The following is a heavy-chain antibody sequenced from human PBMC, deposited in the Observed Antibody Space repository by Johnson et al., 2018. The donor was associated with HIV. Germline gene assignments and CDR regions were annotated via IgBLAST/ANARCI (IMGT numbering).Heavy chain of an antibody. D-gene: IGHD7-27*01. CDR3: AKVPNWGVDAFDI. V-gene: IGHV3-30*18. CDR2: ISYDGSNK. CDR1: GFTFSSYV. J-gene: IGHJ3*02. Sequence: VQLMESGGGVVQPGRSLRLSCAASGFTFSSYVMHWVRQAPGNGLEWVAVISYDGSNKYYADSVKGLFTISRDNSNNTLYLQMNSLRAEETAVYFCAKVPNWGVDAFDIWGQGTMVTVSS.